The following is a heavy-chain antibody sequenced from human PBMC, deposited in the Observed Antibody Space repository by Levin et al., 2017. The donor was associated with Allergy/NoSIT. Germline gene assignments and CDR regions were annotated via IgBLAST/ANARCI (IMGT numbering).Heavy chain of an antibody. V-gene: IGHV1-69*04. CDR3: ARVDTVTSHNWFDP. D-gene: IGHD4-17*01. CDR1: GGTFSSYA. Sequence: SVKVSCKASGGTFSSYAISWVRQAPGQGLEWMGRIIPILGIANYAQKFQGRVTITADKSTSTAYMELSSLRSEDTAVYYCARVDTVTSHNWFDPWGQGTLVTVSS. CDR2: IIPILGIA. J-gene: IGHJ5*02.